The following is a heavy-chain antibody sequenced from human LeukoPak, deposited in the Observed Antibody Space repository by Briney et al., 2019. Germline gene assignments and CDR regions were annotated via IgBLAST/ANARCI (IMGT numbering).Heavy chain of an antibody. D-gene: IGHD4-17*01. CDR2: ITSSSVYI. J-gene: IGHJ6*02. CDR3: ARVNYGGNSAYYYYYGMDV. CDR1: GFTFSSYA. Sequence: GGSLRLSCAASGFTFSSYAMSWVRQAPGKGLEWVSSITSSSVYIYYADSVKGRFTISRDNAKNSLYLQMNSLRADDTAVYYCARVNYGGNSAYYYYYGMDVWGQGTTVTVSS. V-gene: IGHV3-21*01.